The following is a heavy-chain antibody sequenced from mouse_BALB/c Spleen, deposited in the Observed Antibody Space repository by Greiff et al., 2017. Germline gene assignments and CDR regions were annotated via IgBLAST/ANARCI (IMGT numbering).Heavy chain of an antibody. V-gene: IGHV1-77*01. CDR3: ASPNWDVDY. CDR1: GYTFTDYY. Sequence: QVQLQQSGAELARPGASVKLSCKASGYTFTDYYINWVKQRTGQGLEWIGEIYPGSGNTYYNEKFKGKATLTADKSSSTAYMQLSSLTSEDSAVYYCASPNWDVDYWGQGTTLTVSS. D-gene: IGHD4-1*01. CDR2: IYPGSGNT. J-gene: IGHJ2*01.